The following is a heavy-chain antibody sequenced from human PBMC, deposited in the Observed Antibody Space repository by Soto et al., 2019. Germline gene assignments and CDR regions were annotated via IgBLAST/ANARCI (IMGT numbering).Heavy chain of an antibody. Sequence: SESLYRTGAVPGGSSSSSNWWSCVRQPPGKGLEWIGEIYHSVSTNYNPSLKSRVTISVDKSKNQFSLKLSSVTAADTAVYYCARLLPAASPNDAFDLWGQGTMVTV. J-gene: IGHJ3*01. D-gene: IGHD2-2*01. CDR2: IYHSVST. CDR1: GGSSSSSNW. CDR3: ARLLPAASPNDAFDL. V-gene: IGHV4-4*02.